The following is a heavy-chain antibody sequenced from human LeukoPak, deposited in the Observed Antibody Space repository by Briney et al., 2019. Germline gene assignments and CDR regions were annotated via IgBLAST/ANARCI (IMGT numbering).Heavy chain of an antibody. V-gene: IGHV3-23*01. D-gene: IGHD1-26*01. CDR3: AKNTRSGSFHFDY. J-gene: IGHJ4*02. Sequence: GGSLRLSCAASGFTFSSYAMSWVRQAPGKGLEWVSAIIGSGGSTYYADSVKGRFTISRDNSKNTRYLQMNSLRAEDTAVYYCAKNTRSGSFHFDYWGQGTLVTVSS. CDR2: IIGSGGST. CDR1: GFTFSSYA.